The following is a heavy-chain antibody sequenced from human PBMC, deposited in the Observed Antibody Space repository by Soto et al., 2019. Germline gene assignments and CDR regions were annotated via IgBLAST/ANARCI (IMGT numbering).Heavy chain of an antibody. D-gene: IGHD6-25*01. CDR3: ARGIERQRLRSSYYFLDV. CDR1: GGTFSSYT. J-gene: IGHJ6*03. CDR2: IIPILGIA. V-gene: IGHV1-69*02. Sequence: QVQLVQSGAEVKKPGSSVKVSCKASGGTFSSYTISWVRQAPGQGLEWMGRIIPILGIANYAQKFQGRVTITADKSMGPAGMELSSLRSEDRAVYYCARGIERQRLRSSYYFLDVLGRGTTVTAS.